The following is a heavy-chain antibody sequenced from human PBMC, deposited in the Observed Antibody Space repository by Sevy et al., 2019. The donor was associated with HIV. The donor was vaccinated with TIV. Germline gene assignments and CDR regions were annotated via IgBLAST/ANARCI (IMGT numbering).Heavy chain of an antibody. Sequence: GGSLRLSCAASGFTFSSYAMHWVRQAPGKGLEWVAVISYDGSNKYYADSVKGRFTISRDNSKNTLYLQMNSLRAEDTAVYYCARDELITGTTRRENNFDYWGQGTLVTVSS. CDR2: ISYDGSNK. V-gene: IGHV3-30-3*01. D-gene: IGHD1-20*01. CDR3: ARDELITGTTRRENNFDY. J-gene: IGHJ4*02. CDR1: GFTFSSYA.